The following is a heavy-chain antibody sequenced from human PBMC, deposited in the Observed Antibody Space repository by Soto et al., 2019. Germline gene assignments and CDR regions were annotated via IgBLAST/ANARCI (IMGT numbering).Heavy chain of an antibody. V-gene: IGHV1-69*05. J-gene: IGHJ4*02. CDR2: IIPISGTA. Sequence: GASVKVSCKASGGTFSSYAISWVRQAPGQGLEWMGGIIPISGTANYAQKFQGRVTITTDKSTSTAYMELSSLRSEDTAVYYCAREEYSSGWYYFDYWGQGTLVTVSS. D-gene: IGHD6-19*01. CDR1: GGTFSSYA. CDR3: AREEYSSGWYYFDY.